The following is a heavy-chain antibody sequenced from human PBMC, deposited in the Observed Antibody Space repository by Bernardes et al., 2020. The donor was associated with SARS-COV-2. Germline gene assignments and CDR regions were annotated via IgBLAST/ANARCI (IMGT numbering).Heavy chain of an antibody. Sequence: GGSLRLSCAVSGFSVSTYEMHWVRQVPGKGLEWVSYISSSGSTIYYADSVKGRFTISRDNAKNSLYLQMNSLRAEDTAVYYCARATIFGVVPNIGDYYYGMDVWGQGTTVTVSS. J-gene: IGHJ6*02. CDR1: GFSVSTYE. D-gene: IGHD3-3*01. CDR2: ISSSGSTI. CDR3: ARATIFGVVPNIGDYYYGMDV. V-gene: IGHV3-48*03.